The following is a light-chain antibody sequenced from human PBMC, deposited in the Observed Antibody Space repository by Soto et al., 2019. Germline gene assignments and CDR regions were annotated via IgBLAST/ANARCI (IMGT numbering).Light chain of an antibody. CDR3: QQYGSSSLT. Sequence: EIVLTQSPGTLSLSPGERATLSYRASQSVTSTDLAWYQQKPGQAPRLLIYGASSRATGIPDRFSGSGSGTDFILTISRLEPEDFAVYYCQQYGSSSLTFGGGTKVEIK. J-gene: IGKJ4*01. V-gene: IGKV3-20*01. CDR2: GAS. CDR1: QSVTSTD.